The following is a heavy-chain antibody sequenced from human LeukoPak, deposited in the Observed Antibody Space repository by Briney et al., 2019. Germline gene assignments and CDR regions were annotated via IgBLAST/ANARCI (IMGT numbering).Heavy chain of an antibody. D-gene: IGHD1-7*01. V-gene: IGHV3-11*01. Sequence: GGSLRLSCAASGFTFSDYYMSWIRQAPGKGLQWISFISSGGSTTNYADSVKGRFTISRDNAKNSLYLQMNSLRAEDTAVYYCASLSGWNYAFDYWGQGTLVTVSS. CDR2: ISSGGSTT. CDR3: ASLSGWNYAFDY. CDR1: GFTFSDYY. J-gene: IGHJ4*02.